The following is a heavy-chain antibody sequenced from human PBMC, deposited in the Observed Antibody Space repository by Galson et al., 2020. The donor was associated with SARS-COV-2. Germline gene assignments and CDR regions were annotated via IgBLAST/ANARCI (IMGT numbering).Heavy chain of an antibody. V-gene: IGHV2-70*11. Sequence: SGPTLVKPTQTLTLTCTFSGFSLSTRGVCVSWIRQPPGKALEWLARIDWDDDKYYSSSLKTRLTISKDTSKNQVVLTMTNMAPVDTATYYCVRTTTVTTSYYFDSWAQGALVTVSS. CDR1: GFSLSTRGVC. CDR3: VRTTTVTTSYYFDS. D-gene: IGHD4-17*01. J-gene: IGHJ4*02. CDR2: IDWDDDK.